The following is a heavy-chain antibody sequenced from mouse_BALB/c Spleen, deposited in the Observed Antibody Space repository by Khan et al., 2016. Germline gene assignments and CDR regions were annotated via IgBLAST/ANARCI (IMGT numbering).Heavy chain of an antibody. CDR2: IWSDGST. D-gene: IGHD2-3*01. CDR1: GFSLTSYG. V-gene: IGHV2-6*02. Sequence: QVQLKQSGPGLVAPSQSLSITCTVSGFSLTSYGVHWVRQPPGKGLEWLVVIWSDGSTTYNSALKSRLSISKDNSKSQVFLKMDSLQTDDTAMYYCARRDDGGGAMDYWGQGTSVTVSS. J-gene: IGHJ4*01. CDR3: ARRDDGGGAMDY.